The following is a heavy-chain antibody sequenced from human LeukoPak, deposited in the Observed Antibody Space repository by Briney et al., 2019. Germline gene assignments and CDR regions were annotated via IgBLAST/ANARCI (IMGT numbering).Heavy chain of an antibody. CDR2: ISSSGSTI. J-gene: IGHJ4*02. CDR3: ARALPSSWYYFDY. V-gene: IGHV3-48*03. D-gene: IGHD6-13*01. Sequence: GGSLRLSCAAPGFGFSSCEMNWVRQAPGKGLEWVSYISSSGSTIHYADSVKGRFTISRDNAKNSLYLQMNSLRAEDTAVYYCARALPSSWYYFDYWGQGTLVTVSS. CDR1: GFGFSSCE.